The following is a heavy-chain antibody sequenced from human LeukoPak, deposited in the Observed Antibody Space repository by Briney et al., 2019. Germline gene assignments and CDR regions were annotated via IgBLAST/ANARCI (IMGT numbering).Heavy chain of an antibody. V-gene: IGHV3-23*01. D-gene: IGHD3-10*01. CDR1: GFTFSSYA. J-gene: IGHJ4*02. CDR3: AKEEFGELYVY. Sequence: GGSLRLSCAASGFTFSSYAVSWIRQAPGKGLEWVSAISGSGGSTYYADSVKGRFTISRDNSKNTLYLQMNSLRAEDTAVYYCAKEEFGELYVYWGQGTLVTVSS. CDR2: ISGSGGST.